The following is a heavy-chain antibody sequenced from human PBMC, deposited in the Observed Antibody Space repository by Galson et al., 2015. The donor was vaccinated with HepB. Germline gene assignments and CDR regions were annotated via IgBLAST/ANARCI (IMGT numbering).Heavy chain of an antibody. V-gene: IGHV3-30-3*01. CDR2: ISYDGSNK. CDR1: GFTFSSYA. D-gene: IGHD2-21*01. Sequence: SLRLSCAASGFTFSSYAMHWVRQAPGKGLEWVAVISYDGSNKYYADSVKGRFTISRDNSKNTLYLQMNSLRAEDTAVYYCARGGILWWGIGHCGGDCYWNYGMDVWGQGTTVTVSS. CDR3: ARGGILWWGIGHCGGDCYWNYGMDV. J-gene: IGHJ6*02.